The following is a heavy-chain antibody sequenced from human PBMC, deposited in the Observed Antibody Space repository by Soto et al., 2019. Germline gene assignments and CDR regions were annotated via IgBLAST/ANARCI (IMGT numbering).Heavy chain of an antibody. CDR3: ATFPYCISTSCHHVTNWFDP. J-gene: IGHJ5*02. CDR2: IYYSGST. Sequence: SETLSLTCTVSGGSVSSGSYYWSWIRQPPGKGLEWIGYIYYSGSTNYNPSLKSRVTISVDTSKNQFSLKLSSVTAADTAVYYCATFPYCISTSCHHVTNWFDPWGQGTLVTVSS. CDR1: GGSVSSGSYY. V-gene: IGHV4-61*01. D-gene: IGHD2-2*01.